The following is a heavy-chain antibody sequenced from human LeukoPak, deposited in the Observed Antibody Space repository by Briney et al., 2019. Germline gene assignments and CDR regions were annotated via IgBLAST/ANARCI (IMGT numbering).Heavy chain of an antibody. Sequence: GASVKVSCKASGYTFTSYDINWVRQATGQGLEWMGWMNPNSGNTGYAQKFQGRVTITRNTSISTAYMELSSLRSEDTAVCYCARGLLRAARSSLGYWGQGTLVTVSS. CDR2: MNPNSGNT. CDR1: GYTFTSYD. J-gene: IGHJ4*02. CDR3: ARGLLRAARSSLGY. D-gene: IGHD6-6*01. V-gene: IGHV1-8*03.